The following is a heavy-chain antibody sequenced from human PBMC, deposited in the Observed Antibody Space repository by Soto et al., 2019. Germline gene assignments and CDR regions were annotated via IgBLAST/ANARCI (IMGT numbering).Heavy chain of an antibody. D-gene: IGHD6-13*01. J-gene: IGHJ6*02. Sequence: PGGSLRLSCAASGFTFSSYAMHWVRQAPGKGLEWVAVISYDGSNKYYADSVKGRFTTSRDNSKNTLYLQMNSLRAEDTAVYYFARDGIGDSSSWSKTHMDVWGQGTTVTVSS. V-gene: IGHV3-30-3*01. CDR3: ARDGIGDSSSWSKTHMDV. CDR1: GFTFSSYA. CDR2: ISYDGSNK.